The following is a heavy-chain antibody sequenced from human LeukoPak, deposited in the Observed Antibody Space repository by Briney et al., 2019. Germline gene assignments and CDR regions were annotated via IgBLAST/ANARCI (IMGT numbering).Heavy chain of an antibody. J-gene: IGHJ4*02. CDR2: ISWNSGSI. D-gene: IGHD4-17*01. V-gene: IGHV3-9*01. CDR3: ARDLRRGDYGRDY. CDR1: GFTFDDYA. Sequence: GGSLRLSCAASGFTFDDYAMHWVRQAPGRGLEWVSGISWNSGSIGYADSVKGRFTISRDNAKNSLYLQMNSLRAEDTAVYYCARDLRRGDYGRDYWGQGTLVTVSS.